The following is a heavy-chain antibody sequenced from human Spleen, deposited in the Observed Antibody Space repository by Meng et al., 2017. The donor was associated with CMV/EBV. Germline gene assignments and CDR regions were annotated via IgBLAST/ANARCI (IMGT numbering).Heavy chain of an antibody. CDR2: INHSGST. D-gene: IGHD3-10*01. V-gene: IGHV4-34*01. Sequence: GSLRLSCAVYGGSFSGYYWSWIRQPPGKGLEWIGEINHSGSTNYNPSLKSRVTISVDTSKNQFSLKLSSVTAADTAVYYCARWGPSAGSHYGSVLRYYYYYGMDVWGQGTTVTVSS. CDR1: GGSFSGYY. J-gene: IGHJ6*02. CDR3: ARWGPSAGSHYGSVLRYYYYYGMDV.